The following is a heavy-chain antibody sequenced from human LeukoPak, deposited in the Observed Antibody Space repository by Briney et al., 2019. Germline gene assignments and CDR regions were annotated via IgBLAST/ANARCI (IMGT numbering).Heavy chain of an antibody. J-gene: IGHJ4*02. CDR3: AREDSSGWYGY. V-gene: IGHV4-59*01. D-gene: IGHD6-19*01. Sequence: ASETLSLTCTVSGRSFSSYYWSWIRQPPGKGLEWVGSIYYRGTTNYNPSLRSRVTISVDTSKNQFSLKLNSVSAADTAVYYCAREDSSGWYGYWGQGTLVTVSS. CDR1: GRSFSSYY. CDR2: IYYRGTT.